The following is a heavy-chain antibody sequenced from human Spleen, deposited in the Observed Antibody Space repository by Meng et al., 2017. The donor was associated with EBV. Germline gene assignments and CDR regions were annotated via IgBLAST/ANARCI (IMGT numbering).Heavy chain of an antibody. CDR3: ARESGRGYTPDF. J-gene: IGHJ4*02. Sequence: VRRVLAGPETKKPGVTVKVSCKAYGYTLSEYHMHWVRQAPGQGLEWMGGLIPDFGTPDYAPNYQDRVTITADESTSTAYMELNSLTTEDTAIYYCARESGRGYTPDFWGQGTLVTVSS. V-gene: IGHV1-69*13. CDR1: GYTLSEYH. D-gene: IGHD3-10*01. CDR2: LIPDFGTP.